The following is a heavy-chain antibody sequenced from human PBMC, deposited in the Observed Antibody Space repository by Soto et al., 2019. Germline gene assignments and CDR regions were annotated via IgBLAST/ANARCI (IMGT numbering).Heavy chain of an antibody. Sequence: GGSLRLSCAASGFTFSSYAMSWVRQAPGKGLEWVAAISGSGVSTYYADSVKGRFTISRDNSKNTLYLQMNSLRTEDTAVYYCAKDPYESSGYYYLGYFDYWGQGTLVTVSS. J-gene: IGHJ4*02. CDR1: GFTFSSYA. CDR2: ISGSGVST. V-gene: IGHV3-23*01. CDR3: AKDPYESSGYYYLGYFDY. D-gene: IGHD3-22*01.